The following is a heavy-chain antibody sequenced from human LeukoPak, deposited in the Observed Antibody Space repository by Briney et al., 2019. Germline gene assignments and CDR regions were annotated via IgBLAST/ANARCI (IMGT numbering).Heavy chain of an antibody. Sequence: SGTLSLTCAVSGGSISSSNWWSWVRQPPGKGLEWIGEIYHSGSTNYNPSLKSRVTISVDKSKNQFPLKLSSVTAADTAVYYCARVVQSTDSSGLYLPEYFQHWGQGTLVTVSS. CDR1: GGSISSSNW. CDR2: IYHSGST. J-gene: IGHJ1*01. V-gene: IGHV4-4*02. CDR3: ARVVQSTDSSGLYLPEYFQH. D-gene: IGHD3-22*01.